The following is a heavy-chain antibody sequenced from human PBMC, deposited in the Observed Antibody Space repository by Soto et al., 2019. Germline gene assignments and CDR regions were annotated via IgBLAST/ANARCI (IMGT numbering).Heavy chain of an antibody. D-gene: IGHD3-3*01. J-gene: IGHJ5*02. V-gene: IGHV4-59*08. CDR2: IYYSGST. CDR1: GGSISSYY. CDR3: ARGNDFWSGTNWFDP. Sequence: SETLSLTCTVSGGSISSYYWSWIRQPPGKGLEWIGYIYYSGSTNYNPSLKSRVTISVDTSKNQSSLKLSSVTAADTAVYYCARGNDFWSGTNWFDPWGQGTLVTVSS.